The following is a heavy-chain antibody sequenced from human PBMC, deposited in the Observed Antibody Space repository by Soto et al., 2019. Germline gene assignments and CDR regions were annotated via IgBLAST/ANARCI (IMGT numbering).Heavy chain of an antibody. J-gene: IGHJ4*02. CDR3: ARGLDIVVVPAAIGYFDY. D-gene: IGHD2-2*01. V-gene: IGHV4-34*01. CDR2: INHSGST. Sequence: SETLSLTCAVYGGSFSGYYWSWIRQPPGKGLEWIGEINHSGSTNYNPSLKSRVTISVDTSKNQFSLKLSSVTAADTAVYYCARGLDIVVVPAAIGYFDYWGQGTLVTVSS. CDR1: GGSFSGYY.